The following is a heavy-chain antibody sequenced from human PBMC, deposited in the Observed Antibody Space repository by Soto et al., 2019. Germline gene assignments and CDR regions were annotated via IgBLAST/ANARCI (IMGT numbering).Heavy chain of an antibody. J-gene: IGHJ4*02. CDR2: ISSDGSNK. CDR3: ARDDEGGSDCDLGY. CDR1: GFTFSSHA. Sequence: QVQLVESGGGVVQPGRSLRLSCAVSGFTFSSHAMHWVRQAPGKGLEWVTLISSDGSNKYYADSVKGRFTTSRDNSKNTMYLQRNSLRVEDTAVYYCARDDEGGSDCDLGYGGQGALVTVSS. V-gene: IGHV3-30-3*01. D-gene: IGHD1-26*01.